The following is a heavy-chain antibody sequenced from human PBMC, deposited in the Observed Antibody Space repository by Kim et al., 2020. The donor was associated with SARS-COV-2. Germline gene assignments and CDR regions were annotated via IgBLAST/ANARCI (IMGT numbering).Heavy chain of an antibody. D-gene: IGHD6-25*01. CDR3: ARDRAPAAGGNWFDP. Sequence: GGSLRLSCAASGFTFSSYAMHWVRQAPGKGLEWVAVISYDGSNKYYADSVKGRFTISRDNSKNTLYLQMNSLRAEDTAVYYCARDRAPAAGGNWFDPWG. V-gene: IGHV3-30-3*01. CDR1: GFTFSSYA. J-gene: IGHJ5*02. CDR2: ISYDGSNK.